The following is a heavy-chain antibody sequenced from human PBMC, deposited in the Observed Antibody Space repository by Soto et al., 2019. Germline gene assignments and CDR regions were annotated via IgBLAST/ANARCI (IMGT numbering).Heavy chain of an antibody. Sequence: QVQLVESGGGVVQPGRSLRLSCAASGFTFSSYGMHWVRQAPGKGLEWVAVIWYDGSNKYYADSVKGRFTISRDNSKNTLYLQMNSLRAEDTAVYYCARDQVEVGGEADYYYGMDVWGQGATVTVSS. J-gene: IGHJ6*02. V-gene: IGHV3-33*01. D-gene: IGHD3-16*01. CDR3: ARDQVEVGGEADYYYGMDV. CDR2: IWYDGSNK. CDR1: GFTFSSYG.